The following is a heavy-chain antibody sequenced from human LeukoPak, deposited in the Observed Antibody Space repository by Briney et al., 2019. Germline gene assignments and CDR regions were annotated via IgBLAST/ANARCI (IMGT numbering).Heavy chain of an antibody. CDR2: IYYSGST. V-gene: IGHV4-59*01. CDR3: ARGTPLRVLDY. CDR1: GGSISNYY. J-gene: IGHJ4*02. D-gene: IGHD1/OR15-1a*01. Sequence: SETVSLTCIVSGGSISNYYWSWIRQPPGKGLDWIGYIYYSGSTNYNPSLKSRVTISVDASKNQFSLNLTSVTAADTAVYFCARGTPLRVLDYWGQGILVTVSS.